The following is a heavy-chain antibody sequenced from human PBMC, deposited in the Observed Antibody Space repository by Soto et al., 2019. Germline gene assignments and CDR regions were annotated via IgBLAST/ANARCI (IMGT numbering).Heavy chain of an antibody. CDR1: GFTFSSYA. Sequence: PGGSLRLCCAASGFTFSSYAMHWVRQAPGKGLEWVAVISYDGSNKYYADSVKGRFTISRDNSKNTLYLQMNSLRAEDTAVYYCAAIWFGELMDYGMDVWGQGTTVTVSS. D-gene: IGHD3-10*01. CDR3: AAIWFGELMDYGMDV. J-gene: IGHJ6*02. CDR2: ISYDGSNK. V-gene: IGHV3-30-3*01.